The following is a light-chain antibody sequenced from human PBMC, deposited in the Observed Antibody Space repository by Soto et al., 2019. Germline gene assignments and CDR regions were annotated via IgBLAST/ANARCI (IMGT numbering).Light chain of an antibody. J-gene: IGLJ2*01. Sequence: QSVLTQPTSASGTPGQRVTISCSGSSSNIGSNHAYLYQQFPGTAPKLLMYRSDQRHSGVPDRFSGSKSGTSASLAISGLRAYDEADYYCSARDDSLSGVVFGGGTKLTVL. CDR3: SARDDSLSGVV. CDR2: RSD. V-gene: IGLV1-47*01. CDR1: SSNIGSNH.